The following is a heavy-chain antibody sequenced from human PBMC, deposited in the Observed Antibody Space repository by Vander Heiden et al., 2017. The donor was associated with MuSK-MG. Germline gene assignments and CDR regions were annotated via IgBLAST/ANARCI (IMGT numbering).Heavy chain of an antibody. CDR2: IYYSGST. CDR1: GGSISSGGYY. CDR3: AIQSRDGDKSQSYFDY. V-gene: IGHV4-31*01. D-gene: IGHD1-1*01. Sequence: QVQLQESGPGLVKPSQTLSLTCTVSGGSISSGGYYWSWIRQHPGKGLEWIGYIYYSGSTYYNPSRKRLVTISVDTSKNQCALKRSSVTAAEKAVYYCAIQSRDGDKSQSYFDYWGQGTMVTVSS. J-gene: IGHJ4*02.